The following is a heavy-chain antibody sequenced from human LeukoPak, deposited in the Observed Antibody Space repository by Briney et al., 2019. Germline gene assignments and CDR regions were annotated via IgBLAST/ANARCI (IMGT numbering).Heavy chain of an antibody. CDR1: GGSISSYF. CDR3: ARVIERRNWCFDL. J-gene: IGHJ2*01. V-gene: IGHV4-4*07. CDR2: IDTSGST. D-gene: IGHD5-24*01. Sequence: SETLSLTCTVSGGSISSYFWTWIRQPAGKGLEWIGHIDTSGSTKYNPSLKTRVTISVDTSKKQFSLKLRSVTAADTAVYYCARVIERRNWCFDLWGRGTLVTVSS.